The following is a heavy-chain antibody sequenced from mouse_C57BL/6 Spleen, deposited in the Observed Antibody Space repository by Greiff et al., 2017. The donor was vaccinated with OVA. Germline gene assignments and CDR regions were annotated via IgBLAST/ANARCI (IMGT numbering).Heavy chain of an antibody. CDR3: TKVTSLSYWYFDV. D-gene: IGHD2-2*01. V-gene: IGHV1-15*01. CDR2: IDPETGGT. Sequence: VQLQQSGAELVRPGASVTLSCKASGYTFTDYEMHWVKQTPVHGLEWIGAIDPETGGTAYNQKFKGKAILTADKSSSTAYMVLRSLTSEDSAVYYCTKVTSLSYWYFDVWGTGTTVTVSS. J-gene: IGHJ1*03. CDR1: GYTFTDYE.